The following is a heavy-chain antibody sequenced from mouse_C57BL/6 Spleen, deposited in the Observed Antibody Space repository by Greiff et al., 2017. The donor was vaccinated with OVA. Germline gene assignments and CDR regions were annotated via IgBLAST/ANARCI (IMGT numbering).Heavy chain of an antibody. V-gene: IGHV1-82*01. CDR1: GYAFSSSW. J-gene: IGHJ4*01. CDR2: IYPGDGDT. Sequence: VQLQQSGPELVKPGASVKISCKASGYAFSSSWMNWVKQRPGKGLEWIGRIYPGDGDTNYNGKFKGKATLTADKSSSTAYMQLSSLTSEDSAVYFCARGGITTVVANDAMDYWGQGTSVTVSS. D-gene: IGHD1-1*01. CDR3: ARGGITTVVANDAMDY.